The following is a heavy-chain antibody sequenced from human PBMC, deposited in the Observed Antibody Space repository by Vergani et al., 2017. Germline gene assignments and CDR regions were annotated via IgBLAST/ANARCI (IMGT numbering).Heavy chain of an antibody. V-gene: IGHV4-39*07. CDR2: IYYSGST. D-gene: IGHD3-16*01. Sequence: QLQLHKSGRGLVKPSETLSLTCTLSGGSISSSSHFWGWLRQTPGKGLVWIGSIYYSGSTYYNPSLKHRVTISVDESRNLFSLRLNSVTATDTAVYYCATNGYRLWGYYFDYWGQGILVTVSP. J-gene: IGHJ4*02. CDR3: ATNGYRLWGYYFDY. CDR1: GGSISSSSHF.